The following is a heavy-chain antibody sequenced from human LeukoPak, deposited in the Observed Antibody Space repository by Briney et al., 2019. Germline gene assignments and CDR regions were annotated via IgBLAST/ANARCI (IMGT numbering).Heavy chain of an antibody. CDR2: ISSSSSYI. J-gene: IGHJ4*02. Sequence: PGGFLRLSCAASGFTFSSYSMNWVRQAPGKGLEWVSSISSSSSYIYYADSVKGRFTISRDNAKNSLYLQMNSLRAEDTAVYYCARGGYDILTGYYYFDYWGQGTLVTVSS. D-gene: IGHD3-9*01. CDR1: GFTFSSYS. CDR3: ARGGYDILTGYYYFDY. V-gene: IGHV3-21*01.